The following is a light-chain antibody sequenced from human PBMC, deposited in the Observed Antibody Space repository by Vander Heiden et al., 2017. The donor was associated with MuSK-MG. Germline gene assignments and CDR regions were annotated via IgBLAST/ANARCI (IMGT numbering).Light chain of an antibody. CDR1: QSISSY. CDR2: AAS. J-gene: IGKJ2*01. Sequence: SQMTASPSSLSASVGDRVTITCRASQSISSYLNWYQQTPGKAPKLLIYAASSLQSGVPSRFSGSGSGTDFTLTISRLQPEDFATYYCQQRDSTLYTFGQGTKLEIK. CDR3: QQRDSTLYT. V-gene: IGKV1-39*01.